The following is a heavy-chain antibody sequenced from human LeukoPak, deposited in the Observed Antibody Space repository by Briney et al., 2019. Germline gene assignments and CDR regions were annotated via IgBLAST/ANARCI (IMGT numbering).Heavy chain of an antibody. J-gene: IGHJ6*04. CDR2: IYHSGST. V-gene: IGHV4-38-2*01. CDR1: GYSISSGYY. CDR3: ARRIPEPTMVRGVHMYYYGMDV. Sequence: SETLSLTCAVSGYSISSGYYWGWIRPPPGKGLEWIGSIYHSGSTYYNPSLKSRVTISVDTSKNQFSLKLSSVTAADTAVYYCARRIPEPTMVRGVHMYYYGMDVWGKGTTVTVSS. D-gene: IGHD3-10*01.